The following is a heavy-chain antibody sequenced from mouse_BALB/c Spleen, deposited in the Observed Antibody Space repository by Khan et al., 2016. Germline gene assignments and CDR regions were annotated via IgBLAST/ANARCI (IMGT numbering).Heavy chain of an antibody. V-gene: IGHV14-3*02. Sequence: VQLKQSGAELVKPGASVKLSCTASGFNIKDTYMHWVKQRPEQGLEWIGRIDPANGNTKYDPKFQGKATITADTSSKTAYLQLSSLTSEDTSVYYFARSPYDYDVGFAYWGQGTLVTVSA. CDR3: ARSPYDYDVGFAY. J-gene: IGHJ3*01. CDR1: GFNIKDTY. CDR2: IDPANGNT. D-gene: IGHD2-4*01.